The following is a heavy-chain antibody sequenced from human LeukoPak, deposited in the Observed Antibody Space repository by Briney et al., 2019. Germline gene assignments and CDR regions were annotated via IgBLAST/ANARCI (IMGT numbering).Heavy chain of an antibody. J-gene: IGHJ5*02. Sequence: ASVKVSCKASGYTFTSYDINWVRQATGQGLEWMGWMNPNSGNTGYAQKFQGRVTMTRNTSISTAYMELSSLRSEDTAVYYCATGRYYDSWSGYHDRGEYNWFDPWGQGTLVTVSS. V-gene: IGHV1-8*01. CDR3: ATGRYYDSWSGYHDRGEYNWFDP. CDR1: GYTFTSYD. D-gene: IGHD3-3*01. CDR2: MNPNSGNT.